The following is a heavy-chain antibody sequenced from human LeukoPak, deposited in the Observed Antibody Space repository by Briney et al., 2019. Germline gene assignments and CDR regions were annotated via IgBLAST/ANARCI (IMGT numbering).Heavy chain of an antibody. J-gene: IGHJ6*03. CDR2: ISSSGSTI. CDR3: AKDGQRTNYYYMDV. V-gene: IGHV3-11*04. D-gene: IGHD3/OR15-3a*01. CDR1: GFTFSDYY. Sequence: GGSLRLSCAASGFTFSDYYMSWIRQAPGKGLEWVSYISSSGSTIYYADSVKGRFTISRDNSKNTLYLQMNSLRAEDTAVYYCAKDGQRTNYYYMDVWGKGTTVTVSS.